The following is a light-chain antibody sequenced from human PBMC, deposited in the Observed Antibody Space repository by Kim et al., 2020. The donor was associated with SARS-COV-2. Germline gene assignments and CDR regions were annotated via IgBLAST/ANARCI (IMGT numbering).Light chain of an antibody. CDR2: YDN. V-gene: IGLV3-21*04. Sequence: SYELTQPPSVSVAPGETATIPCGKDNIGSKSVHWYQQKPGQAPMLVISYDNDRPSGIPERFSGSNSGNTATLTIGRVEAGDEADYYCQVWDSSSDVIFGGGTQRTV. J-gene: IGLJ2*01. CDR3: QVWDSSSDVI. CDR1: NIGSKS.